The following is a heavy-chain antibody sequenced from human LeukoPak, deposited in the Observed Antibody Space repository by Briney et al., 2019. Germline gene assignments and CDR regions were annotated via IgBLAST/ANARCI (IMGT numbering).Heavy chain of an antibody. J-gene: IGHJ4*02. CDR3: AKGDNYYYSSGYPGGVTGFDY. D-gene: IGHD3-22*01. Sequence: GGSLRLSGAASGFTFNSYAMSWVGQAPGKGLEWVSAISGSGGSTYYADPVKGRFTISRDNSKNTLYLQMNSLRAEDTAVYYCAKGDNYYYSSGYPGGVTGFDYCGQGTLVTASS. V-gene: IGHV3-23*01. CDR2: ISGSGGST. CDR1: GFTFNSYA.